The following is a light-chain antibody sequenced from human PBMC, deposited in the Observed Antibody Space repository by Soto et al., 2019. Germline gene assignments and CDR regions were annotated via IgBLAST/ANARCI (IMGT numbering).Light chain of an antibody. Sequence: QAVVTQPPSVSGAPGQRVTISCTGSSSNIGAGYEVHWYQQPPGTAPKLLIYGNSNRPSGVPERFSGSNSGTSASLAITGLQAEDEADYYCQSYDSSLNGVVFGGGTKLTVL. CDR2: GNS. J-gene: IGLJ2*01. V-gene: IGLV1-40*01. CDR3: QSYDSSLNGVV. CDR1: SSNIGAGYE.